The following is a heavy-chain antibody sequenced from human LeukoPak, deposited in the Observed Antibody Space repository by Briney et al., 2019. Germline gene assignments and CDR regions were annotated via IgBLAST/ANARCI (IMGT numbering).Heavy chain of an antibody. CDR1: GFTFDNYA. CDR3: SKDRGHRSGYYSSY. CDR2: ISWDGGKT. Sequence: GGSLRLSCAASGFTFDNYAMHWVRQAPGKGLEWVSLISWDGGKTYYGDSVKGRFTISRDNSKNPLYLQMNSLRAEDTALSYCSKDRGHRSGYYSSYWGQGTMVTVSS. J-gene: IGHJ4*02. V-gene: IGHV3-43D*03. D-gene: IGHD3-22*01.